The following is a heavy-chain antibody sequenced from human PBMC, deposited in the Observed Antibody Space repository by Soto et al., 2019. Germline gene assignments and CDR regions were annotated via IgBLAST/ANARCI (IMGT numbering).Heavy chain of an antibody. CDR3: AKGPRGHCTGATCYPFDY. CDR1: GFTFSTYA. V-gene: IGHV3-23*01. D-gene: IGHD2-8*02. CDR2: ITGGGIDT. J-gene: IGHJ4*02. Sequence: EVQLLESGGGLVQPGGSLRLSCAASGFTFSTYAMSWVRQAPGKGLEWVSAITGGGIDTYYADSVNGRFTISRDNSKSTLYLQMSSLRAEDTAVYYCAKGPRGHCTGATCYPFDYWGQGTLVTVSS.